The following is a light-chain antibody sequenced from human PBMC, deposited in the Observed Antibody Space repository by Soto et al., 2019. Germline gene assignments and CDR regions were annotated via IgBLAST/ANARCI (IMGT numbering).Light chain of an antibody. CDR3: QQYYDTPYT. CDR2: WAS. V-gene: IGKV4-1*01. CDR1: QSVLYSSNNKNY. Sequence: DIVMTQSPDSLAVSLGERATINCKSSQSVLYSSNNKNYLAWYQQKPGQPPNLLIYWASTRESGVPDRFSGSGSGTDFTLTISSLQAEDVAVYYCQQYYDTPYTFGQGTKLEMK. J-gene: IGKJ2*01.